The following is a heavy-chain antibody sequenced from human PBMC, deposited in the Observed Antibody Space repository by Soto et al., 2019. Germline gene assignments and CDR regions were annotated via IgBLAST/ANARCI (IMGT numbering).Heavy chain of an antibody. CDR1: GGTFSNYA. CDR2: IIPIFGTT. Sequence: SVKVSCKASGGTFSNYAITWVRQAPGQGLEWLGRIIPIFGTTDYAQKFQGRVTITADESTTTAYMELRSLRSDDTAVYYCAIAAVDTAISYYYGIDVWSQRTTDTGSS. CDR3: AIAAVDTAISYYYGIDV. D-gene: IGHD5-18*01. J-gene: IGHJ6*02. V-gene: IGHV1-69*13.